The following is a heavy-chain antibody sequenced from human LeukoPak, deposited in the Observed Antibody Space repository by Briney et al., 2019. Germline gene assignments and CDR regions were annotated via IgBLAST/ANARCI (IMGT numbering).Heavy chain of an antibody. V-gene: IGHV3-7*01. D-gene: IGHD3-22*01. CDR2: IKQDGSEK. CDR1: GLTFSSYA. J-gene: IGHJ3*02. CDR3: ARDPHYFESSGYYADAFDI. Sequence: GGSLRLSCAASGLTFSSYAMSWVRQAPGKGLEWVANIKQDGSEKYYVDSVKGRFTISRDNAKKSLYLQMNSLRAEDTAVYYCARDPHYFESSGYYADAFDIWGQGTMVTVSS.